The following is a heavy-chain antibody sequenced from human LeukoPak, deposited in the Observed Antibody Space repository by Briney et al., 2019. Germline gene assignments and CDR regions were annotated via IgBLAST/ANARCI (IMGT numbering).Heavy chain of an antibody. CDR1: GGSISSYY. CDR3: ARDRRAFDI. V-gene: IGHV4-59*01. Sequence: PSETLSLTCTVSGGSISSYYWSWIRQPPGKGLEWIGYIYYSGSTNYNPSLKSRVTISVDTSKNQFSLKLSSVTAADTAVYYCARDRRAFDIWGPRTMVTVSS. J-gene: IGHJ3*02. D-gene: IGHD6-6*01. CDR2: IYYSGST.